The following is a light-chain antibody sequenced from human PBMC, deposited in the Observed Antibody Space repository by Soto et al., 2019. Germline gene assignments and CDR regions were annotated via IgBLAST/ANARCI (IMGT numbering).Light chain of an antibody. Sequence: EIVLTQSPGTVSLSPGERATLSCMASHSVGSSYLAWYQQTPGQAPRLLVYGASMRATGIPDRFSGSGSGTDFTLTISRLEPEDFAVYYCQQCGSSSTFGQGTRLEIK. CDR2: GAS. V-gene: IGKV3-20*01. CDR1: HSVGSSY. J-gene: IGKJ5*01. CDR3: QQCGSSST.